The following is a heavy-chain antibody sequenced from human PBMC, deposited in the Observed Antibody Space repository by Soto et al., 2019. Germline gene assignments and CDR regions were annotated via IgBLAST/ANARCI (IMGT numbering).Heavy chain of an antibody. Sequence: ASVKVSCKVSGYTLTELSMHWVRQAPGKGLEWMGGFDPEDGETIYAQKFQGRVTMTEDTSTDTAYMELSSLRSEDTAVYYCATEGNVLLWFGEARNFDYWGQGTLVTVAS. J-gene: IGHJ4*02. CDR2: FDPEDGET. V-gene: IGHV1-24*01. D-gene: IGHD3-10*01. CDR3: ATEGNVLLWFGEARNFDY. CDR1: GYTLTELS.